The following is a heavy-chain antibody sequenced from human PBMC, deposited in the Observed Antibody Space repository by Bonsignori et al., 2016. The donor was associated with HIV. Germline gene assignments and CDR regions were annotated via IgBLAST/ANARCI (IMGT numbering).Heavy chain of an antibody. Sequence: VRQMPGKGLEWMGIIYPGDSDTRYSPSFQGQVTISADKSISTAYLQWSSLKASDTAMYYCARPNAVGAWIYWGQGTLVTVSS. CDR3: ARPNAVGAWIY. D-gene: IGHD1-26*01. V-gene: IGHV5-51*01. J-gene: IGHJ4*02. CDR2: IYPGDSDT.